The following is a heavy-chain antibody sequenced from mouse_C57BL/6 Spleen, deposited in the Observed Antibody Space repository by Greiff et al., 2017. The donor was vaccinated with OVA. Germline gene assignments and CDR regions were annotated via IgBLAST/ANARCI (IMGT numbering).Heavy chain of an antibody. V-gene: IGHV1-7*01. J-gene: IGHJ4*01. CDR2: INPSSGYT. CDR3: ARSYDDYDDGDYYAMDY. CDR1: GYTFTSYW. Sequence: VMLVESGAELAKPGASVKLSCKASGYTFTSYWMHWVKQRPGQGLEWIGYINPSSGYTKYNQKFKDKATLTADKSSSTAYVQLSSLTYEDSAVYYCARSYDDYDDGDYYAMDYWGQGTSVTVSS. D-gene: IGHD2-4*01.